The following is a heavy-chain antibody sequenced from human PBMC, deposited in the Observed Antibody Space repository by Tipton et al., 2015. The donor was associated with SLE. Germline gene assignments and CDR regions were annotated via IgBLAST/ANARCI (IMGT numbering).Heavy chain of an antibody. D-gene: IGHD3-22*01. CDR3: ARWDGRVRYDSSGWIDY. Sequence: VQLVQSGAEVKKPGESLRISCKGSGYSFTSYWIGWVRQMPGKGLEWMGIIYPGDSDTRCSPSFQGQVTISADKSISTAYLQWSSLKASDTAMYYCARWDGRVRYDSSGWIDYWGQGTLVTVSS. CDR1: GYSFTSYW. J-gene: IGHJ4*02. V-gene: IGHV5-51*01. CDR2: IYPGDSDT.